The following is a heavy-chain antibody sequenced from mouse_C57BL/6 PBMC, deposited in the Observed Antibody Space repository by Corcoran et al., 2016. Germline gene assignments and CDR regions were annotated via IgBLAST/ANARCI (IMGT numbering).Heavy chain of an antibody. CDR2: ITHSGET. CDR1: GFPITSGYY. CDR3: AGYPDGYWYFDV. Sequence: QMQLQESGPGLVKPSQSLFLTCSITGFPITSGYYWIWIRQSPGKPLEWMGYITHSGETFYNPSLQSPISITRETSKNQFFLQLNSVTTEDTAMYYCAGYPDGYWYFDVWGTGTTVTVSS. V-gene: IGHV12-3*01. D-gene: IGHD2-3*01. J-gene: IGHJ1*03.